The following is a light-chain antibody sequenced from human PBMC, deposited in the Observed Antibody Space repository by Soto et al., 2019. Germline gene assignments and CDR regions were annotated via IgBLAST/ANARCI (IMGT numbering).Light chain of an antibody. V-gene: IGKV1-9*01. Sequence: DIQWTQSPSFLSASVGDRVTITCRASQGISSYLAWYQQKPGKAPKLLIYAASTLQSGVPSRFSGSGSGTEFTLTISSLQPEDFATYYCQQLNSYPRTFGGGTKVDIK. CDR1: QGISSY. J-gene: IGKJ4*01. CDR3: QQLNSYPRT. CDR2: AAS.